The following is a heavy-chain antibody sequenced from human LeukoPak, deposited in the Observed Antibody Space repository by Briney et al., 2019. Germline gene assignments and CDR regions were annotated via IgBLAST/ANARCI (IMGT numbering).Heavy chain of an antibody. V-gene: IGHV4-39*01. CDR2: IYYTGST. Sequence: SETLSLTCTVSSGSISSNNYYWGWIRQPPGKGLEWIGSIYYTGSTFYNPSLKSRVTISLDALKNQFTLKVASVTATDTAVYYCARLVSYDVLTENFYKYYMDVWGKGTTVTVSS. CDR3: ARLVSYDVLTENFYKYYMDV. J-gene: IGHJ6*03. D-gene: IGHD3-9*01. CDR1: SGSISSNNYY.